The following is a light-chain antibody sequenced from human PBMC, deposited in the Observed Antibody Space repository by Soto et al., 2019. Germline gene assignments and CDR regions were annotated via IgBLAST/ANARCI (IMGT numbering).Light chain of an antibody. CDR1: QSFRGL. J-gene: IGKJ5*01. CDR3: QQHGQWPIT. CDR2: GAT. V-gene: IGKV3-11*01. Sequence: PGERATLSCRASQSFRGLLAWYQQKPGQAPRLLIYGATSRATGIPDRFSGSGSGTDFSLTVSRLEPEDFATYYCQQHGQWPITFGQGTRLE.